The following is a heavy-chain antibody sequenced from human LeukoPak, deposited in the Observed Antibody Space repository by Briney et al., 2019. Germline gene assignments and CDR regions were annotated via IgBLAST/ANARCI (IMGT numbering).Heavy chain of an antibody. CDR3: ARGVGDGYNYGAFDS. V-gene: IGHV4-38-2*02. CDR2: IYHSGST. Sequence: PSETLSLTCTVSDYSISSGYYWGWIRLPPGKGLEWIGSIYHSGSTSYNPSLKSRVTISVDTSKNQFSLKLNSVTAADTAVYYCARGVGDGYNYGAFDSWGQGTMVTVSS. CDR1: DYSISSGYY. J-gene: IGHJ3*02. D-gene: IGHD5-24*01.